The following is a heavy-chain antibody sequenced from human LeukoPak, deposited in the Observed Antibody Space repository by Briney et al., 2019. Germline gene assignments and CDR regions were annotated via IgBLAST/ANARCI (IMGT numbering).Heavy chain of an antibody. D-gene: IGHD3-3*01. CDR1: GFTFSSYA. Sequence: GGSLRLSCAASGFTFSSYAMHWVRQAPGKGLEWVAVISYDGSNKYYADSVKGRFTISRDNSKNTLYLQMNSLRAEDTAVYYCVRDGGSITIFGVAPSVGPFDYWGQGTLVTVSS. J-gene: IGHJ4*02. CDR2: ISYDGSNK. CDR3: VRDGGSITIFGVAPSVGPFDY. V-gene: IGHV3-30-3*01.